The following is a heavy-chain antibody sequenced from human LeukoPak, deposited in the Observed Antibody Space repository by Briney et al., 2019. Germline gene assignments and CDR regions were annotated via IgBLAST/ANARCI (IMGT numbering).Heavy chain of an antibody. Sequence: SGTLSLTCAVSGGSISSSNWWSWVRQPPGKGLEWIGEIYHSGSTNYNPSLKSRVTISVDKSKNQFSLKLSSVTAADTAVYYCARDDNSGYYYFDYWGQGTLVTVSS. J-gene: IGHJ4*02. CDR3: ARDDNSGYYYFDY. CDR2: IYHSGST. V-gene: IGHV4-4*02. CDR1: GGSISSSNW. D-gene: IGHD3-22*01.